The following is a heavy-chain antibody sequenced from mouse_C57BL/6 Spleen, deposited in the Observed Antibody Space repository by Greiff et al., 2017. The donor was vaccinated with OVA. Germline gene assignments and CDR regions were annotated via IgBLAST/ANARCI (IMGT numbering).Heavy chain of an antibody. J-gene: IGHJ1*03. CDR1: GYSFTGYF. D-gene: IGHD2-14*01. CDR2: INPYNGDT. CDR3: AREGRYDSPPGYFDV. Sequence: VQLQQSGPELVKPGDSVKISCKASGYSFTGYFMNWVMQSHGKSLEWIGRINPYNGDTFYNQKFKGKATLTVDKSSSTAHMELRSLTSEDSAVYYCAREGRYDSPPGYFDVWGTGTTVTVSS. V-gene: IGHV1-20*01.